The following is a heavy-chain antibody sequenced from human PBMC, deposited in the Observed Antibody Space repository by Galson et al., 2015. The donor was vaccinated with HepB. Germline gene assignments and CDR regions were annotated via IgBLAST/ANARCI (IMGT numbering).Heavy chain of an antibody. CDR1: GFTFSSYG. CDR2: ISYDGSNK. Sequence: SLRLSCAASGFTFSSYGMHWVRQAPGKGLEWVAVISYDGSNKYYADSVKGRFTISRDNSKNTLYLQMNSLRAEDTAVYYCAKDREELTGDNEGYWGQGTLVTVSS. CDR3: AKDREELTGDNEGY. V-gene: IGHV3-30*18. D-gene: IGHD7-27*01. J-gene: IGHJ4*02.